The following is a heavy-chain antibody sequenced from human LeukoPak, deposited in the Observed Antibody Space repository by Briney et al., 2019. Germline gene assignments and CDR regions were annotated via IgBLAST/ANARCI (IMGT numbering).Heavy chain of an antibody. CDR1: GYTFTSYG. V-gene: IGHV1-18*01. CDR2: ISAYNGNT. Sequence: ASVKVSCKASGYTFTSYGISWVRQAPGQGLEWMGWISAYNGNTNYAQKLQGRVTMTTDTSTSTAYMELRSLRSDDTAVYYCAREYIVVVPAAMRYFDYWGQGTLVTVSS. J-gene: IGHJ4*02. D-gene: IGHD2-2*01. CDR3: AREYIVVVPAAMRYFDY.